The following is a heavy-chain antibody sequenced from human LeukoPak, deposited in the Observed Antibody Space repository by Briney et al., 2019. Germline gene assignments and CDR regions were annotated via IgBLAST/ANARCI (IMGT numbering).Heavy chain of an antibody. CDR3: ARDRFTPGSGIDY. V-gene: IGHV1-3*01. D-gene: IGHD1-26*01. CDR2: INAGNGNT. CDR1: GYTFTTYV. J-gene: IGHJ4*02. Sequence: ASVKVSCKASGYTFTTYVMHWVRQAPGQRLEWMGWINAGNGNTKYSQKFQGRVTIARDTSARTAYMELSSLRSEDTAVYYCARDRFTPGSGIDYWGQGTLVTVSS.